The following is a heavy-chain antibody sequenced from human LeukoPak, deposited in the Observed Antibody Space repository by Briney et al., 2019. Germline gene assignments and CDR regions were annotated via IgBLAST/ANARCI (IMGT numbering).Heavy chain of an antibody. CDR3: AKAAFGVILTGYYFDY. CDR1: GFTFSSYA. CDR2: ISGSGGST. J-gene: IGHJ4*02. D-gene: IGHD3-9*01. V-gene: IGHV3-23*01. Sequence: GGSLRLSCAASGFTFSSYAMSWVRQAPGTGLEWVSAISGSGGSTYYADSVKGRFTISRDNSKNTLYLQMNSLRAEDTAVYYCAKAAFGVILTGYYFDYWGQGTLVTVSS.